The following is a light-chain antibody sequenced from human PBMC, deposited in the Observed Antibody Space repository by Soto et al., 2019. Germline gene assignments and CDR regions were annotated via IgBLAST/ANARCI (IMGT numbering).Light chain of an antibody. CDR3: QQFNNYPFT. CDR1: QGISSA. V-gene: IGKV1D-13*01. Sequence: AIQLTQSPSSLSASVGDRVTITCRASQGISSALAWYQQKPGKAPKLLIYDASNLESGLPSRFSGSGSGTDFTLTISSLQPEDFATYYCQQFNNYPFTFGPGTKVYIK. CDR2: DAS. J-gene: IGKJ3*01.